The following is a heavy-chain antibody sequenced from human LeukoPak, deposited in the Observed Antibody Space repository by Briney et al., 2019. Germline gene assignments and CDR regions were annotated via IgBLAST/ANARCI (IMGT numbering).Heavy chain of an antibody. J-gene: IGHJ6*02. V-gene: IGHV1-18*01. D-gene: IGHD3-16*01. CDR1: GYTFTSYG. Sequence: GASVKVSCKASGYTFTSYGISWVRQAPGQGLEWMGWISAYNGNTNYAQKLQGRVTMTTDTSTSTAYMELRSLRSDDTAVYYCARGTITFWGVSLYYYGMDVWGQGTTVTVSS. CDR2: ISAYNGNT. CDR3: ARGTITFWGVSLYYYGMDV.